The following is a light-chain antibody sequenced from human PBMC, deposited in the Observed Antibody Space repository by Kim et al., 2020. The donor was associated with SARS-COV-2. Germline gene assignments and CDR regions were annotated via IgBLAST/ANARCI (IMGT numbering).Light chain of an antibody. CDR2: GAS. J-gene: IGKJ5*01. CDR1: QDIRND. Sequence: AAVGDRVTINCRASQDIRNDLGWYQQNPGRAPKRLIYGASSLQSGVPSMFSVSGSGTEFTLTISSVQPEDFATYFCLQHSTYPITFGQGTRLEIK. CDR3: LQHSTYPIT. V-gene: IGKV1-17*01.